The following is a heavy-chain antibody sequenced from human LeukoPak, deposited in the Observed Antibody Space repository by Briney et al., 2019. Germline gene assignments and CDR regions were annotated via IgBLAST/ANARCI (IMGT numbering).Heavy chain of an antibody. CDR2: ISAYNGNT. CDR3: ARDMVVRGVIIIQGYDY. D-gene: IGHD3-10*01. V-gene: IGHV1-18*01. Sequence: ASVKVSCKASGYTFTSYGIGWVRQAPGQGLEWMGWISAYNGNTNYAQKLQGRVTMTTDTSTSTAYMELRSLRSDDTAVYYCARDMVVRGVIIIQGYDYWGQGTLVTVSS. J-gene: IGHJ4*02. CDR1: GYTFTSYG.